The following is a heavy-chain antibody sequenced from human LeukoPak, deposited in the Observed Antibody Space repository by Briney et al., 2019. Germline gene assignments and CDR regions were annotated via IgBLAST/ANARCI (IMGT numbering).Heavy chain of an antibody. CDR3: ARDLWSGIVVVPAASH. D-gene: IGHD2-2*01. CDR2: INRNSGGT. V-gene: IGHV1-2*02. CDR1: GYTFTGYY. Sequence: ASVKVSCKASGYTFTGYYMHWVRQAPGQGLEWMGWINRNSGGTNYAQKFQGRVTMTRDTSISTAYMELSRLRSDDTAVYYCARDLWSGIVVVPAASHWGQGTLVTVSS. J-gene: IGHJ4*02.